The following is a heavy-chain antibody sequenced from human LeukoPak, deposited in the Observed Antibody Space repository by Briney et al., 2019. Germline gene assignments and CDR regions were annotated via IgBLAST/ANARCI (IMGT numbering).Heavy chain of an antibody. V-gene: IGHV1-69*02. D-gene: IGHD2-21*01. Sequence: ASVKVSCKACGGTFSSYTINWVRQAPGQGLEWMGRIIPILGIANYAQKFQGRVTITADKSTSTAYMELSSLRSEDTAVYYCARSDGLLGAFDIWGQGTMVTVSS. CDR2: IIPILGIA. J-gene: IGHJ3*02. CDR1: GGTFSSYT. CDR3: ARSDGLLGAFDI.